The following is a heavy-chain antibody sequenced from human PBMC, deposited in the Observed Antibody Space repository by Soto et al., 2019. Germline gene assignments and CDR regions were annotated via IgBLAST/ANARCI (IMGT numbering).Heavy chain of an antibody. J-gene: IGHJ4*02. CDR2: IYYSGST. Sequence: SETLSLTCTVSGGSISSGGYYWSWIRQHPGKGLEWIGYIYYSGSTYYNPSLKSRVTISVDTSKNQFSLKLSSVTAADTAVYYCARGYDILTGYFSFGYWGQGTLVTVSS. D-gene: IGHD3-9*01. CDR3: ARGYDILTGYFSFGY. V-gene: IGHV4-31*03. CDR1: GGSISSGGYY.